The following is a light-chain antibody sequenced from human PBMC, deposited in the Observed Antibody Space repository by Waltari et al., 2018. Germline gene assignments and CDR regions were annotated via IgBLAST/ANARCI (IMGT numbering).Light chain of an antibody. J-gene: IGKJ1*01. CDR3: MQSLRTLWT. CDR2: LGS. Sequence: DIVVTQSPLSLPVLPGEPASISCRPSQRLLHRNGTKYLYWYLQKPGRSPQLLLYLGSNRASVVPDGFSGSGSGTDFTLRISRVCAEDVGVYYCMQSLRTLWTFGQGTKVEIK. V-gene: IGKV2-28*01. CDR1: QRLLHRNGTKY.